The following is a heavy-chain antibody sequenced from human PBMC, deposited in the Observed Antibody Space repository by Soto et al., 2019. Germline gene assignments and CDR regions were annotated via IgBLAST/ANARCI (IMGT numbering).Heavy chain of an antibody. CDR1: GFTFSSYA. D-gene: IGHD3-9*01. J-gene: IGHJ5*02. V-gene: IGHV3-23*01. CDR3: AKDLDDDILTGYSSPIIP. CDR2: ISGSGGIT. Sequence: EVQLLESGGGLVQPGGSLRLSCAASGFTFSSYAMSWVRQAPGKGLEWVSAISGSGGITYYADSVKGRFTISRDNSKNTLYLQMNSLRAEDTAVYYCAKDLDDDILTGYSSPIIPWGQGTLVTVSS.